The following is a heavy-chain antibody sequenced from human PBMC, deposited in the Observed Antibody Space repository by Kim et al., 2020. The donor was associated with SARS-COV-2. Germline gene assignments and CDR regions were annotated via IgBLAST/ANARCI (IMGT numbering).Heavy chain of an antibody. Sequence: SETLSLTCAVYGGSFSGYYWSWIRQPPGKGLEWIGEINHSGSTNYNPSLKSRVTISVDTSKNQFSLKLSSVTAADTAVYYCAVPTVTTSGDYYYGMDVWGQGTTVTVSS. CDR2: INHSGST. CDR3: AVPTVTTSGDYYYGMDV. CDR1: GGSFSGYY. D-gene: IGHD4-17*01. J-gene: IGHJ6*02. V-gene: IGHV4-34*01.